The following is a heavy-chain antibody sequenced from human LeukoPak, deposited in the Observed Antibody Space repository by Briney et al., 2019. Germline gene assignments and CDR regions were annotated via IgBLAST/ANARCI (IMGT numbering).Heavy chain of an antibody. Sequence: SETLSLTCTVSGGSISSNYWSWIRQPPGKGLEWIGYIYYSGITNYNPSLKSRVTISVNTSKNQLSLKVSSVTAADTAVYYCARDGSGKTVRGVIPFDYWGQGTLVTVSS. V-gene: IGHV4-59*01. J-gene: IGHJ4*02. CDR2: IYYSGIT. CDR1: GGSISSNY. CDR3: ARDGSGKTVRGVIPFDY. D-gene: IGHD3-10*01.